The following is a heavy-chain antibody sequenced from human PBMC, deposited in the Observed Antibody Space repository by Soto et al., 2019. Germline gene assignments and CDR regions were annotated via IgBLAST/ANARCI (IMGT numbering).Heavy chain of an antibody. CDR2: INHSGST. V-gene: IGHV4-34*01. CDR3: ARELGYCSSTSCPYYFDY. Sequence: QVQLQQWGAGLLKPSETLSLTCAVYGGSFSGYYWSWIRQPPGKGLEWSGEINHSGSTNYNPSLKSRVTISVDTSKNQFSLKLSSVTAADTAVYYCARELGYCSSTSCPYYFDYWGQGTLVTVSS. D-gene: IGHD2-2*01. J-gene: IGHJ4*02. CDR1: GGSFSGYY.